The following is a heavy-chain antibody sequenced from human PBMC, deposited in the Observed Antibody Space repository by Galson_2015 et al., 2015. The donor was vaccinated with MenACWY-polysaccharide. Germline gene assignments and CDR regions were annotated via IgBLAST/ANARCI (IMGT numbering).Heavy chain of an antibody. D-gene: IGHD2-2*01. J-gene: IGHJ4*02. CDR3: ARVRYSTGKYQFDY. CDR2: ISYDGGT. Sequence: IASISYDGGTYYNPSLKSRVTISADTPNNQFSLKLSSVTAADTAVYYCARVRYSTGKYQFDYWGQGTLVAVSS. V-gene: IGHV4-31*02.